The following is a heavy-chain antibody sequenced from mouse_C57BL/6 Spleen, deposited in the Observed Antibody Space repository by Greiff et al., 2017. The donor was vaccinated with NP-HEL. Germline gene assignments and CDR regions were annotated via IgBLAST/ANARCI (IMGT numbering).Heavy chain of an antibody. V-gene: IGHV1-69*01. CDR1: GYTFTSYW. J-gene: IGHJ2*01. Sequence: VQLQQSGAELVMPGASVKLSCTASGYTFTSYWMHWVKQSPGQGLEWIGEIDPSDSYTNYNQKFKGKSTLTVDKSSSTAYMQLSSLTSEDSAVYYCARRLFYYFDYWGQGTTLTVSS. CDR2: IDPSDSYT. CDR3: ARRLFYYFDY.